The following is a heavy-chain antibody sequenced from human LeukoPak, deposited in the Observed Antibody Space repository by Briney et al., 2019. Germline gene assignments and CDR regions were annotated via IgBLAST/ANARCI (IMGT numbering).Heavy chain of an antibody. CDR1: GYTFTGYY. CDR2: INPNSGGT. Sequence: ASVKVSCKASGYTFTGYYMHWVRQAPGQGLEWMGWINPNSGGTNYAQKFQGRVTMTTDTSTSTAYMELRSLRSDDTAVYYCARDRAGYGGYFDYWGQGTLVTVSS. D-gene: IGHD5-18*01. J-gene: IGHJ4*02. V-gene: IGHV1-2*02. CDR3: ARDRAGYGGYFDY.